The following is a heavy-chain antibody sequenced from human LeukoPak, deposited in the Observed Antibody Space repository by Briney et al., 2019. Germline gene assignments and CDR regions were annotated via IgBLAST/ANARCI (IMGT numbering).Heavy chain of an antibody. V-gene: IGHV3-23*01. J-gene: IGHJ4*02. Sequence: GGSLRLSCAASGFTFSTYAMSWVRQAPGKGLEWVSAISGSGGSTYYADSVKGRFIISRDNSKNTLELQMNSLRAEDTAVYYCAKVYSSAWYLFDHWGQGVLVTVSS. D-gene: IGHD6-19*01. CDR1: GFTFSTYA. CDR2: ISGSGGST. CDR3: AKVYSSAWYLFDH.